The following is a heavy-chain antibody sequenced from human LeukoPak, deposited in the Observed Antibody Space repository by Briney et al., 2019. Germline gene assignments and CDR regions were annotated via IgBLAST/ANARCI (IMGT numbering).Heavy chain of an antibody. V-gene: IGHV3-23*01. CDR1: GFTFSSYA. CDR2: ISGSGGST. D-gene: IGHD3-3*01. J-gene: IGHJ4*02. Sequence: PGGSLRLSCAASGFTFSSYAMSWVRQAPGKGLEWVSAISGSGGSTYYADSVKGRFTISRGNSKNTLYLQMNSLRAEDTAVYYCAKGTDFGVVTTFDYWGQGTLVTVSS. CDR3: AKGTDFGVVTTFDY.